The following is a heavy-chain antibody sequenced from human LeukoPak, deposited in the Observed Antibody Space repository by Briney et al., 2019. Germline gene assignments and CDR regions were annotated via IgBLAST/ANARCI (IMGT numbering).Heavy chain of an antibody. CDR3: ARDPGYYDSSGYYYLSAFDI. J-gene: IGHJ3*02. CDR2: IYYSGST. D-gene: IGHD3-22*01. V-gene: IGHV4-31*03. CDR1: GGSISSGGYY. Sequence: SETLSLTCTVSGGSISSGGYYWSWIRQHPGKGLEWIGYIYYSGSTYYNPSLKSRVTISVDTSKNQFSQKLSSVTAADTAVYYCARDPGYYDSSGYYYLSAFDIWGQGTMVTVSS.